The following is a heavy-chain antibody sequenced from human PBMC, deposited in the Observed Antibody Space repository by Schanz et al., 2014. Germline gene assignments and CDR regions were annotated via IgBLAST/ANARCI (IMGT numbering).Heavy chain of an antibody. CDR2: ISDSGTYT. J-gene: IGHJ4*02. D-gene: IGHD1-26*01. CDR3: ARGGSGSHYHLDY. V-gene: IGHV3-11*06. CDR1: GFVFGDYY. Sequence: QVQVVQSGGGLVKPGGSLRLSCAASGFVFGDYYMTWIRQAPGKGLEWLSYISDSGTYTNYADSVKGRFTISRDNAKSSLYLQMNSLRAEDTGLYFCARGGSGSHYHLDYWGQGTLVTVSS.